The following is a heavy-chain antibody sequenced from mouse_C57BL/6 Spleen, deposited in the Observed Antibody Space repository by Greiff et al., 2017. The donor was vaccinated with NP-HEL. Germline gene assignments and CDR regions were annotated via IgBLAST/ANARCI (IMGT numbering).Heavy chain of an antibody. V-gene: IGHV5-16*01. J-gene: IGHJ2*01. Sequence: EVQLVESEGGLVQPGSSMKLSCTASGFTFSDYYMAWVRQVPEKGLDWVANINYDGSSTYYLDSLKSRFIISRDNAKNILYLHMSSLKSEDTATYYCARDLGRYFDYWGQGTTLTVSS. CDR3: ARDLGRYFDY. D-gene: IGHD4-1*01. CDR2: INYDGSST. CDR1: GFTFSDYY.